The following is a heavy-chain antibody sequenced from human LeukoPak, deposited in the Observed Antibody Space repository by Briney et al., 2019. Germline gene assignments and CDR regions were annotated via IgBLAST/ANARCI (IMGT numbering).Heavy chain of an antibody. V-gene: IGHV1-2*02. CDR1: GYTFTGHY. Sequence: ASVKVSCKASGYTFTGHYMHWVRQAPGQGLEWMGWINPNSGGTNYAQEFQGRVTMTRDTSISTAYMELSRLRSDDTAVYYCATRDASNWGYYFDYWGQGTLVTVSS. CDR2: INPNSGGT. CDR3: ATRDASNWGYYFDY. D-gene: IGHD7-27*01. J-gene: IGHJ4*02.